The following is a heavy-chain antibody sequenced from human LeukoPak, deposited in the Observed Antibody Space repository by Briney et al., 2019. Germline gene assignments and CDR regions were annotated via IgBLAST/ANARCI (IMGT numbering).Heavy chain of an antibody. D-gene: IGHD1-1*01. J-gene: IGHJ3*02. CDR3: ASQWGTTGTMAYAFDI. Sequence: SETLSLTCTVSGGSISSYYWSWIRQPPGKGLEWIGSIYHSGSTYYNPSLKSRVTISVDTSKNQFSLKVNSVSAADTAMYYCASQWGTTGTMAYAFDIWGQGTMLTVSS. V-gene: IGHV4-59*04. CDR2: IYHSGST. CDR1: GGSISSYY.